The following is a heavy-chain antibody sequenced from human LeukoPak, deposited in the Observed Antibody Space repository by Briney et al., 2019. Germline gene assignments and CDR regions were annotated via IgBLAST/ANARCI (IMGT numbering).Heavy chain of an antibody. CDR3: ARAPAVVTAVFDY. V-gene: IGHV1-69*05. Sequence: SVKVSCKASGGTFSSYAISWVRQAPGQGLEWMGGIIPVFGTANYAQKFQGRVTITTDESTSTAYMELSSLRSEDTAVYYCARAPAVVTAVFDYWGQGTLVTVSS. CDR1: GGTFSSYA. D-gene: IGHD2-21*02. CDR2: IIPVFGTA. J-gene: IGHJ4*02.